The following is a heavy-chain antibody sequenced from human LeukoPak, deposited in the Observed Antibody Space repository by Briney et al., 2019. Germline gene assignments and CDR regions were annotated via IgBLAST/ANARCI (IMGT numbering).Heavy chain of an antibody. Sequence: GGSLRLSCAASGFTFSSYTMNWVRLAPGKGLEWVSSISRSNIYKYYADSVKGRFTISRDNAKNSLYPQMNSLRAEDTAVYYCARDPYNGAYSEGYYYYYMDVWGKGTTVTVSS. J-gene: IGHJ6*03. V-gene: IGHV3-21*01. CDR2: ISRSNIYK. CDR3: ARDPYNGAYSEGYYYYYMDV. CDR1: GFTFSSYT. D-gene: IGHD1-1*01.